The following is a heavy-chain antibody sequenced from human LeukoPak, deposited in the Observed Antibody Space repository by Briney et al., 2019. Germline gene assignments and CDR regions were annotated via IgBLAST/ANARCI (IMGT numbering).Heavy chain of an antibody. D-gene: IGHD2-8*01. CDR2: ISGSGGST. J-gene: IGHJ5*02. CDR3: AKGPEDCTNGVCYRGSWFDP. Sequence: PGGSLRLSCAASGFTFSSYAMSWVRQAPGKGLEWVSAISGSGGSTYYADSVKGRFTISRDNPKNTLYLQMNSLRAEDTAVYYCAKGPEDCTNGVCYRGSWFDPWGQGTLVTVSS. V-gene: IGHV3-23*01. CDR1: GFTFSSYA.